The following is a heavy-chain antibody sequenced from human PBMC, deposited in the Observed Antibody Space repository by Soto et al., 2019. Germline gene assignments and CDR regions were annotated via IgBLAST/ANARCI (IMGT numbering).Heavy chain of an antibody. CDR3: ATPQDYDGCLDS. Sequence: QVQFVQSGAEVKKPGASVKVSCKTPGYTFTRYHIHWVRQAPGQRLEWMGWINVGNGNTRYSQKFQGRLTLTRDTPGNTAYLELNSLISEDTAVYYCATPQDYDGCLDSWGRGTLVTVSS. V-gene: IGHV1-3*01. D-gene: IGHD3-22*01. CDR1: GYTFTRYH. CDR2: INVGNGNT. J-gene: IGHJ4*02.